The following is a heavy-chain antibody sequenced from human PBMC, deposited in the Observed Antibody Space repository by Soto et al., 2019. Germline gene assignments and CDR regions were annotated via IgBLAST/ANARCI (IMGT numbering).Heavy chain of an antibody. CDR3: AASYGSGYRAFDY. V-gene: IGHV1-69*02. J-gene: IGHJ4*02. D-gene: IGHD3-10*01. Sequence: APVKVSCKASGDTFSFYTINWMRQAPGLGLEWVGRINPIVSMSNYAQKFQGRVSMTADKSTSTAYMELRSLRSDDTAMYFCAASYGSGYRAFDYWGQGALVTVSS. CDR2: INPIVSMS. CDR1: GDTFSFYT.